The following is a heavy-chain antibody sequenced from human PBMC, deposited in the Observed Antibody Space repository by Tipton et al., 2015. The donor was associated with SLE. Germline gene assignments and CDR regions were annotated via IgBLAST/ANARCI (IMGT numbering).Heavy chain of an antibody. CDR1: GFTFSGSS. CDR2: IRDKANSYAT. Sequence: SLRLSCAASGFTFSGSSMHWVRQASGEGLEWVGRIRDKANSYATAYAASVKGRFTISRDDSKNTAYLQMNSLKREDTAVYYCMYDFWSGYYGTDVWGQGTTVTVS. V-gene: IGHV3-73*01. CDR3: MYDFWSGYYGTDV. D-gene: IGHD3-3*01. J-gene: IGHJ6*02.